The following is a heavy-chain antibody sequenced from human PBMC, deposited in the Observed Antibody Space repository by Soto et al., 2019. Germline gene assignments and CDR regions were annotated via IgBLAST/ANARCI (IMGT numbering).Heavy chain of an antibody. CDR2: ISGSGGSA. V-gene: IGHV3-23*01. Sequence: PGGSLRLSCAASGFTFSSYAMSWVRQAPGKGLEWVSAISGSGGSAYYADSVKGRFTISRDNSKNTLYLQMNSLRAEDTAVYYCAKDRMRYYDFWSGSPLFDYWGQGTLVTVSS. J-gene: IGHJ4*02. CDR3: AKDRMRYYDFWSGSPLFDY. CDR1: GFTFSSYA. D-gene: IGHD3-3*01.